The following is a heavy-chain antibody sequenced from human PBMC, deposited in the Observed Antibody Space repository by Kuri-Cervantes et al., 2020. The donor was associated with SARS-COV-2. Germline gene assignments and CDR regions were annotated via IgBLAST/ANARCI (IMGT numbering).Heavy chain of an antibody. D-gene: IGHD3-3*01. CDR1: GFTFSSYA. V-gene: IGHV3-30-3*01. J-gene: IGHJ4*02. CDR2: ISYDGSNK. CDR3: ARGFLEWLWGFDY. Sequence: GGSLRLSCAASGFTFSSYAMHWVRQAPGKGLEWVAVISYDGSNKYYADSVKGRFTISRDNSKNTLYLQMNSLRAEDTAVYYCARGFLEWLWGFDYWGQGTLVTVSS.